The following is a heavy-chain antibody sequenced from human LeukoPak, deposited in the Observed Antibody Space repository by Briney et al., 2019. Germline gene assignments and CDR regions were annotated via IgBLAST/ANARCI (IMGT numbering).Heavy chain of an antibody. Sequence: GGSLRLSCAASRFTFSSYWMHWVRQAPGKGLVWVSRINSDGSSTSYADSVKGRFTISRDNSKNTLYLQMNSLRAEDTAVYYCAKDPEDYGGPRGWFDPWGQGTLVTVSS. CDR1: RFTFSSYW. CDR3: AKDPEDYGGPRGWFDP. J-gene: IGHJ5*02. V-gene: IGHV3-74*01. D-gene: IGHD4/OR15-4a*01. CDR2: INSDGSST.